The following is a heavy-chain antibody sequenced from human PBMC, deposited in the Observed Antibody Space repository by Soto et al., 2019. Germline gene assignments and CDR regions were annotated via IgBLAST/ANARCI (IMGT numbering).Heavy chain of an antibody. CDR1: GGSISSYY. V-gene: IGHV4-59*01. J-gene: IGHJ6*02. CDR2: IYYSGST. Sequence: QVQLQESGPGLVKPSETLSLTCTVSGGSISSYYWSWIRQPPGKGLEWIGYIYYSGSTNYNPSLKIRVTISVDTSKNQFSLKLSSVTAADTAVYYCAARFLGNYGMDVWGQGTTVTVSS. CDR3: AARFLGNYGMDV. D-gene: IGHD3-3*01.